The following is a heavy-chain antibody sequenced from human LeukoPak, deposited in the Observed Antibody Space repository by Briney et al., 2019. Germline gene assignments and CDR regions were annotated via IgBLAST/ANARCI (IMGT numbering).Heavy chain of an antibody. CDR3: ARDGVWSGYRPYHYYYYMDV. D-gene: IGHD3-3*01. Sequence: KPSGTLSLTCTVSGGSISSTNWWSWVRQPPGKGLEWIGEIYHSGSTNYNPSLKSRVTISVDTSKNQFSLKLSSVTAADTAVYYCARDGVWSGYRPYHYYYYMDVWGKGTTVTVSS. V-gene: IGHV4-4*02. CDR2: IYHSGST. CDR1: GGSISSTNW. J-gene: IGHJ6*03.